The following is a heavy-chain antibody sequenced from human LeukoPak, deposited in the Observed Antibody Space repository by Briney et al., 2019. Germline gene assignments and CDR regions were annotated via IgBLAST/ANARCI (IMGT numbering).Heavy chain of an antibody. CDR3: ARAGVVTATSFDY. V-gene: IGHV4-34*01. CDR2: INHSGST. Sequence: TSETLSLTCAVYGGSFSGYYWSWIRQPPGKGLEWIGEINHSGSTNYNPSLKSRVTISVDTSKNQFSLKLSSVTAADTAVYYCARAGVVTATSFDYWGQGTLVTVSS. D-gene: IGHD2-21*02. CDR1: GGSFSGYY. J-gene: IGHJ4*02.